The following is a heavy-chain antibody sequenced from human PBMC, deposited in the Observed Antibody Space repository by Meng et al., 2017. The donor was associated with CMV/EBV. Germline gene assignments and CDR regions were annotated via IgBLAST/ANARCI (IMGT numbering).Heavy chain of an antibody. CDR1: GGSISSSN. J-gene: IGHJ5*02. CDR2: IYTSGST. Sequence: HVQLQGPGPGLGKPSETLSLTCTVSGGSISSSNWSWIRQPAGKGLEWIGRIYTSGSTNYNPSLKSRVTMSVDTSKNQFSLKLSSVTAADTAVYYCARSMVVAGDWFDPWGQGTLVTVSS. CDR3: ARSMVVAGDWFDP. V-gene: IGHV4-4*07. D-gene: IGHD2-15*01.